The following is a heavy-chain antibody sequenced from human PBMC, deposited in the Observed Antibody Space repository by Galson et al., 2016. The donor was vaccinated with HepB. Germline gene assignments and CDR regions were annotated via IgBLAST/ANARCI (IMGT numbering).Heavy chain of an antibody. D-gene: IGHD3-9*01. CDR3: AGDHRYSDWTGGFDF. J-gene: IGHJ4*02. Sequence: SETLSLTCTVSGGSITSYYWTWIRRFPGKGLEWIGYIYHSGTTSYNPSLKSRVTISVDTSKSQFSLKVTSVTTADTAVYYCAGDHRYSDWTGGFDFWGQGTLVTVSS. CDR2: IYHSGTT. V-gene: IGHV4-59*01. CDR1: GGSITSYY.